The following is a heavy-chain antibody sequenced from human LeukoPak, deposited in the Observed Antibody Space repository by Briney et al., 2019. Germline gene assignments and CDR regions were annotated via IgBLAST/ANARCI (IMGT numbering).Heavy chain of an antibody. V-gene: IGHV1-69*04. D-gene: IGHD5-24*01. Sequence: SVKVSCKASGGTFSSYAISWVRQAPGQGLEWMGRIIPILGIANYAQKFQGRVTITADKSTSTAYMELSSLRSEDTAVYYCARNPVEMATIHFDYWGQGTLVTVSS. CDR2: IIPILGIA. CDR3: ARNPVEMATIHFDY. CDR1: GGTFSSYA. J-gene: IGHJ4*02.